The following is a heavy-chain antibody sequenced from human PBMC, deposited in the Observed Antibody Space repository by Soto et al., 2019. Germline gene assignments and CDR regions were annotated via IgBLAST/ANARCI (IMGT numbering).Heavy chain of an antibody. D-gene: IGHD3-22*01. CDR3: ARDPYDSSGNNWFDP. CDR1: GGSISSGGYY. Sequence: SETLSLTCTVSGGSISSGGYYWSWIRQHPGKGLEWIGYIYYSGSTYYNPSLKSRVTISVDTSKNQFSLKLSSVTAADTAVYYCARDPYDSSGNNWFDPWGQGTLVTVSS. V-gene: IGHV4-31*03. J-gene: IGHJ5*02. CDR2: IYYSGST.